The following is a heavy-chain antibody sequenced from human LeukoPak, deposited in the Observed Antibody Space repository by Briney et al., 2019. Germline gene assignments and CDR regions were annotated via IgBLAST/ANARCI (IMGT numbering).Heavy chain of an antibody. V-gene: IGHV3-30*18. Sequence: PGGSLRLSCAASGFTFSSYGMHWVRQAPGKGLEWVAVISYDGSNKYYADSVKGRFTISRDNSKNTLYLQMNSLRAEDTAVYYCAKASGDSSGYYYDYWGQGTLVTVSS. CDR1: GFTFSSYG. D-gene: IGHD3-22*01. CDR2: ISYDGSNK. CDR3: AKASGDSSGYYYDY. J-gene: IGHJ4*02.